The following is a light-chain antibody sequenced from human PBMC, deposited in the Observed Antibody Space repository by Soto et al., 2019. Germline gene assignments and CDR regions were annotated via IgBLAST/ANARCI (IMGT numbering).Light chain of an antibody. V-gene: IGKV1-5*03. J-gene: IGKJ2*01. CDR3: QQDHSSPTYT. CDR1: RTISGW. CDR2: EAS. Sequence: DIQMTQSPSTLSAYVGDRVTITCRASRTISGWLAWYQQKPGTAPKLLIYEASTLESGVPSRFSGRGSGTEFTLTISSLQPEDFATYYCQQDHSSPTYTFGQGTKVE.